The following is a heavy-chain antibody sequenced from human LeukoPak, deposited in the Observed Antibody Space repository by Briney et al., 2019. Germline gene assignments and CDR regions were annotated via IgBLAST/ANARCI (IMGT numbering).Heavy chain of an antibody. CDR3: ARPSVEMAPADY. CDR2: ISGSGGST. J-gene: IGHJ4*02. Sequence: GGSLRLSCAASGFTFSDYGLSWVRQAPGKGLEWVSAISGSGGSTYYADSVKGRFTISRDNSKNTLYLQMNSLRAEDTAVYYCARPSVEMAPADYWGQGTLVTVSS. CDR1: GFTFSDYG. D-gene: IGHD5-24*01. V-gene: IGHV3-23*01.